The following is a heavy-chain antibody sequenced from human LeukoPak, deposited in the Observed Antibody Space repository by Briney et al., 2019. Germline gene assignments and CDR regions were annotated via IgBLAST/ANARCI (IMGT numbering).Heavy chain of an antibody. D-gene: IGHD3-22*01. J-gene: IGHJ5*02. Sequence: SETLSLTCAVYGGSFSGYYWSWIRQPPGKGLEWLGEINHSGSTNYNPSLKSRVTISVDTSKNQFSLKLSSVTAADTAVYYCARVTMIVVVNWFDPWGQGTLVTVSS. V-gene: IGHV4-34*01. CDR3: ARVTMIVVVNWFDP. CDR1: GGSFSGYY. CDR2: INHSGST.